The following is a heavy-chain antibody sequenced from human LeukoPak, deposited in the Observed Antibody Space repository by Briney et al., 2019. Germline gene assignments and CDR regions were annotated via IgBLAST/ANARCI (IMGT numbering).Heavy chain of an antibody. Sequence: GGSLRLFCAASGFTFSSYGVHWVRQAPGKGLEWVAFIRYDGSNKYYADSVKGRFTISRDNSKNTLYLQMNSLRAEDTAVYYCAKDEGYCSSTSCSCDYWGQGTLVTVSS. D-gene: IGHD2-2*01. CDR2: IRYDGSNK. J-gene: IGHJ4*02. V-gene: IGHV3-30*02. CDR3: AKDEGYCSSTSCSCDY. CDR1: GFTFSSYG.